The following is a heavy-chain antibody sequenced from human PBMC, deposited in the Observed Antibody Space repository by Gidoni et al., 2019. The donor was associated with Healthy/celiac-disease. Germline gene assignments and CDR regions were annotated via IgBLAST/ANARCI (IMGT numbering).Heavy chain of an antibody. CDR2: IYSGGST. J-gene: IGHJ6*03. D-gene: IGHD4-17*01. CDR1: GLTVSSNY. Sequence: EVQLVEAGGGLIPPGGSLRLSCAAYGLTVSSNYMSSGRQAPGKGLEWVSVIYSGGSTYYADSVKGRFTISRDNSKNTLYLQMNSLRAEDTAVYYCARHSSTVVTPGYYYYYYMDVWGKGTTVTVSS. V-gene: IGHV3-53*01. CDR3: ARHSSTVVTPGYYYYYYMDV.